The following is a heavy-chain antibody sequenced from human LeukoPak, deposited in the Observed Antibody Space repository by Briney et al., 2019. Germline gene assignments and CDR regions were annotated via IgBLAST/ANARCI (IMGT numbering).Heavy chain of an antibody. Sequence: SETLSLTCAVYGGSFSGYYWSWIRQPPGKGLEWIGEINHSGSTSYNPSLKSRVTISVDTSKNQFSLKLSSVTAADTAVYYCARDLPGYDSSGYYWDYWGQGTLVTVSS. CDR1: GGSFSGYY. V-gene: IGHV4-34*01. CDR2: INHSGST. J-gene: IGHJ4*02. CDR3: ARDLPGYDSSGYYWDY. D-gene: IGHD3-22*01.